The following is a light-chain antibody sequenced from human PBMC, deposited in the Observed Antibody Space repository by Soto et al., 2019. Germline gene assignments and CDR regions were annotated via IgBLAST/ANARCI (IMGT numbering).Light chain of an antibody. J-gene: IGKJ3*01. CDR1: QSVSSSY. CDR3: QQYGSSPET. CDR2: GAS. Sequence: EIVLTKSPGTLSLSPGERATLSCRASQSVSSSYLAWYQQKPGQAPRLLIYGASSRATGIPDRFSGSGSGTDFTLTISRLEPEDFAVYYCQQYGSSPETFGPGTKVDIK. V-gene: IGKV3-20*01.